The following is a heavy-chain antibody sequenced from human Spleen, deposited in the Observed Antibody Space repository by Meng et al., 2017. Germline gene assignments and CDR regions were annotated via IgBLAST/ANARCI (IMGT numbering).Heavy chain of an antibody. CDR2: ISWISGSI. J-gene: IGHJ4*02. Sequence: GGSLRLSCAASGFTFDDYAMHWVRQAPGKGLEWVSGISWISGSIGYADSVKGRFTIPRDNSKNTVFLHITSLRPEDTAVYYCARSPIDKYDLSALPLDYWGQGTLVTVSS. CDR3: ARSPIDKYDLSALPLDY. CDR1: GFTFDDYA. V-gene: IGHV3-9*01. D-gene: IGHD3-22*01.